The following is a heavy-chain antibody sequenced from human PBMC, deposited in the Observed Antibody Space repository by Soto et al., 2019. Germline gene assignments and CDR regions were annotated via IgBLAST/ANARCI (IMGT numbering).Heavy chain of an antibody. J-gene: IGHJ5*02. CDR3: ARGSEETLDAREMWFDP. CDR2: IYYSGSA. V-gene: IGHV4-30-4*01. Sequence: LSLPCSVSIGSITRRDSSWSWIRHPPGKGLEWIGYIYYSGSAYYNPSLKSRVFISVVTSKNQFSLNLNSVTAADTAVYYCARGSEETLDAREMWFDPWGQGTLVTVSS. D-gene: IGHD1-1*01. CDR1: IGSITRRDSS.